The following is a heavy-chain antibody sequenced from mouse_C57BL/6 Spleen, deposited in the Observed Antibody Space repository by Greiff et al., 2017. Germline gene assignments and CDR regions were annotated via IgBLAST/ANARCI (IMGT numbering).Heavy chain of an antibody. Sequence: QVQLQQPGTDLVKPGASVKLSCAASGYTFTSYWMHWVQQRPGQGLEWIGNINPSNGGTNYNETVKSKSTLTGDKSSSTAYMQLSSLTSEDSAVYYCARDDHPYAMDYWGQGTSVTVSS. CDR3: ARDDHPYAMDY. V-gene: IGHV1-53*01. J-gene: IGHJ4*01. CDR1: GYTFTSYW. D-gene: IGHD2-12*01. CDR2: INPSNGGT.